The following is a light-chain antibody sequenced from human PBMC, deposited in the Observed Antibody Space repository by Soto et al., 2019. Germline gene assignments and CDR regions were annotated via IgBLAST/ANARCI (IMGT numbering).Light chain of an antibody. CDR1: QSVRSY. CDR3: QQYNNWPTYPL. V-gene: IGKV3-15*01. CDR2: GAS. J-gene: IGKJ3*01. Sequence: EVVMTQSPATLSVSPGETATLSCRASQSVRSYLAWYQQNPGQAPRLLSYGASTRAAGVPARFSGGGSGTEFTLTISSLQPEDFAVYYGQQYNNWPTYPLFGPGTKVDLK.